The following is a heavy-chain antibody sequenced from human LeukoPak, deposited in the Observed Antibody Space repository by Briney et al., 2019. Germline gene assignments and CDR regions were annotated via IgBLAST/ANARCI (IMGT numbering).Heavy chain of an antibody. D-gene: IGHD6-13*01. V-gene: IGHV3-23*01. CDR3: VRGAYSSSWLNFDY. J-gene: IGHJ4*02. Sequence: GGSLRLSCAASGFTFSSYAMSWVRQAPGKGLEWVSGITGSGSGTYYADSVKGQFTISRDNAKNTLYLQMNSLRAEDTAVYYCVRGAYSSSWLNFDYWGQGTLVTVSS. CDR2: ITGSGSGT. CDR1: GFTFSSYA.